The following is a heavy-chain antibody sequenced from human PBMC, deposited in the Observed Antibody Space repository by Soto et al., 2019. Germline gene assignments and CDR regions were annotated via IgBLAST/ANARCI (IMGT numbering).Heavy chain of an antibody. J-gene: IGHJ4*02. CDR2: IYYSGST. V-gene: IGHV4-59*01. CDR1: GGSISSYY. D-gene: IGHD3-3*01. Sequence: TSETLSLTCTVSGGSISSYYWSWIRQPPGKGLEWIGYIYYSGSTNYNPSLKSRVTISVDTSKNQFSLKLSSVTAADTAVYYCARGRVLRFLEWLLPFDYWGQGTLVTVSS. CDR3: ARGRVLRFLEWLLPFDY.